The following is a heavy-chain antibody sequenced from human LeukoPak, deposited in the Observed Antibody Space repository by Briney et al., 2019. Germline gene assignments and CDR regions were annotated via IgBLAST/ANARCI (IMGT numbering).Heavy chain of an antibody. D-gene: IGHD3-22*01. Sequence: ASVKVSCKASGGTFSSYAISWVRQAPGQGLEWMGRIIPILGIANYAQKFQGRVTITADKSTSTAYMELSSLRSEDTAVYYCARDRGHDSSGYYYCYFDYWGQGTLVTVSS. CDR3: ARDRGHDSSGYYYCYFDY. CDR1: GGTFSSYA. V-gene: IGHV1-69*04. J-gene: IGHJ4*02. CDR2: IIPILGIA.